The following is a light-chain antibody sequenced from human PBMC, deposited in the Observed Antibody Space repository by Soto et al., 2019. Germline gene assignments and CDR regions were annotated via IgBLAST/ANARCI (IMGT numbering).Light chain of an antibody. Sequence: VKGTRSRCTVSPYVIYSLHIPCRASQSITTWLAWYQQQTGKAPTILMYDASNLESGGPSRCSGSGAGTEFTLPIVGIQRSDDPRDYYEHLSRYPITFCQGTRLEIK. V-gene: IGKV1-5*01. J-gene: IGKJ5*01. CDR1: QSITTW. CDR3: EHLSRYPIT. CDR2: DAS.